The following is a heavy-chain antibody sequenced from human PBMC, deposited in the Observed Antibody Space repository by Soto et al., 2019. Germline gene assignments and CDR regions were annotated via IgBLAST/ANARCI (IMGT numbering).Heavy chain of an antibody. J-gene: IGHJ4*02. D-gene: IGHD1-26*01. CDR2: IYYSGST. CDR1: GGSISSYY. V-gene: IGHV4-59*01. CDR3: ARGGSFDFDY. Sequence: QVQLQESGPGLVKPSETLSLTCTVSGGSISSYYWSWIRQPPGKGLEWIGYIYYSGSTNYNPSLNSRVTISVDTSKNQFSLKLSSVTAADTAVYYCARGGSFDFDYWGQGTLVTVSS.